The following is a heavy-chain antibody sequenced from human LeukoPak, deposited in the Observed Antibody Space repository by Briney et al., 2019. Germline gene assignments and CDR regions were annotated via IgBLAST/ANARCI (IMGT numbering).Heavy chain of an antibody. V-gene: IGHV3-30*18. J-gene: IGHJ6*02. D-gene: IGHD2-15*01. CDR2: ISYDGSNK. Sequence: PGRSLRLSCAASGFTFSSYGMHWVRQAPGKGLEWVAVISYDGSNKYYVDSVKGRFTISRDNSKNTLYLQMNSLRAEDTAVYYCAKDLGQDHYYYYGMDVWGQGTTVTVSS. CDR3: AKDLGQDHYYYYGMDV. CDR1: GFTFSSYG.